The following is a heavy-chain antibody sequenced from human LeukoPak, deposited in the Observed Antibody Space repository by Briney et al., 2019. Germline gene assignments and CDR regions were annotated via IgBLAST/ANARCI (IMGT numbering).Heavy chain of an antibody. J-gene: IGHJ4*02. D-gene: IGHD6-19*01. Sequence: SETLSLTCAVYGGSFSGYYWSWIRQPPGKGLEWIGEINHSGSTNYNPSLKSRVTISADTSKNQFSLKLSSVTAADTAVYYCAREAYSSGSYWGQGTLVTVSS. CDR2: INHSGST. CDR3: AREAYSSGSY. CDR1: GGSFSGYY. V-gene: IGHV4-34*01.